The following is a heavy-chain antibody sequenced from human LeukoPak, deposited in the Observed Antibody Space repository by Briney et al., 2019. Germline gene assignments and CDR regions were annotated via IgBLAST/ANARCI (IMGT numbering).Heavy chain of an antibody. D-gene: IGHD5-12*01. Sequence: GGSLRFSCAASGFTFSSYWMSWVRQAPGKGLEWVANIKQDGSEKYYVDSVKGRFTISRDNAKNSLYLQMNSLRAEDTAVYYCARDGGNSGYDATLRYPPLDYWGQGTLVTVSS. CDR1: GFTFSSYW. V-gene: IGHV3-7*01. CDR2: IKQDGSEK. J-gene: IGHJ4*02. CDR3: ARDGGNSGYDATLRYPPLDY.